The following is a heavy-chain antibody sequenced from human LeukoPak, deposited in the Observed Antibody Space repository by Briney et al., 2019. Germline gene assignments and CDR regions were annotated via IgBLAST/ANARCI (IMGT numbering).Heavy chain of an antibody. CDR1: GFHFINAK. J-gene: IGHJ4*02. CDR3: AKFAITSPYCSGGSCYPDY. V-gene: IGHV3-23*01. D-gene: IGHD2-15*01. Sequence: TGGSLRLSCAGSGFHFINAKMTRVRQAPGKGLEWVSAISGSGGSTYYADSVKGRFTISRDNSKNTLYLQMNSLRAEDTAVYYCAKFAITSPYCSGGSCYPDYWGQGTLVTVSS. CDR2: ISGSGGST.